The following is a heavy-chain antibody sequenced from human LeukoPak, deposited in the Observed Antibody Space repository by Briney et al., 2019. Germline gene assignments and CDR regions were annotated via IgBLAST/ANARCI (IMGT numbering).Heavy chain of an antibody. CDR3: ARFSSYCTNGVCGGNYFDY. D-gene: IGHD2-8*01. J-gene: IGHJ4*02. V-gene: IGHV4-34*01. CDR1: GGSFSGYY. Sequence: SETPSLTCAVYGGSFSGYYWSWIRQPPGKGLEWIGEINHSGSTNYNPSLKSRVTISVDTSKNQFSLKLSSVTAADTAVYYCARFSSYCTNGVCGGNYFDYWGQGTLVTVSS. CDR2: INHSGST.